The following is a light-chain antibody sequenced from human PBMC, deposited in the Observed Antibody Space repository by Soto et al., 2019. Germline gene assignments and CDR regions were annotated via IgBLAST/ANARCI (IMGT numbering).Light chain of an antibody. Sequence: IVLTQSPVTLSLSPWERSTLYCRSSQSVSSNHLAWYQQKPGQAPRLLIYGASSRATGIPDRFSGSGSGTDFTLTISRLEPEDFAVYYCQQYGSSPQAFGQGTKVDIK. V-gene: IGKV3-20*01. CDR3: QQYGSSPQA. CDR2: GAS. J-gene: IGKJ1*01. CDR1: QSVSSNH.